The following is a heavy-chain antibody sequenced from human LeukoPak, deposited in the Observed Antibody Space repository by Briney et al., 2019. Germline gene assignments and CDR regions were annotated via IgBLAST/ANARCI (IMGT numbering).Heavy chain of an antibody. J-gene: IGHJ6*02. Sequence: GGSLRLSCAASGFTFSSYSMNWVRQAPGKGLEWVSSISSSSSYIYYADSVKGRFTISRDNAKNSLYLQMNSLRAEDTAVYYCATQPSSSRHTFDYYYYGMDVWGQGTTVTVSS. D-gene: IGHD6-13*01. CDR3: ATQPSSSRHTFDYYYYGMDV. V-gene: IGHV3-21*04. CDR1: GFTFSSYS. CDR2: ISSSSSYI.